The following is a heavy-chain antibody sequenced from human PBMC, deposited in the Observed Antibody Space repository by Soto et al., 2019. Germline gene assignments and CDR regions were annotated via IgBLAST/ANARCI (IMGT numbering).Heavy chain of an antibody. J-gene: IGHJ6*02. CDR2: IIPIFGTA. Sequence: SVKVSCKASGGTFSSYAISWVRQAPGQGLEWMGGIIPIFGTANYAQKLQGRVTITADESTSTAYMELSSLRSEDTAVYYCAAQPYIAAAHYYTGMDFWGQGTTVTVSS. CDR3: AAQPYIAAAHYYTGMDF. CDR1: GGTFSSYA. D-gene: IGHD6-13*01. V-gene: IGHV1-69*13.